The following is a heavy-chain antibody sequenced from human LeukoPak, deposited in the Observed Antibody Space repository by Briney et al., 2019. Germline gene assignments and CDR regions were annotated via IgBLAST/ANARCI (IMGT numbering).Heavy chain of an antibody. J-gene: IGHJ4*02. V-gene: IGHV1-18*01. Sequence: ASVKVSCKASGGTFSSYAISWVRQAPGQGLEWMGWISAYNGNTNYAQKLQGRVTMTTDTSTSTAYMELRSLRSDDTAVYYCARGVLKRRHDYWGQGTLVTVSS. CDR2: ISAYNGNT. CDR3: ARGVLKRRHDY. CDR1: GGTFSSYA. D-gene: IGHD3-9*01.